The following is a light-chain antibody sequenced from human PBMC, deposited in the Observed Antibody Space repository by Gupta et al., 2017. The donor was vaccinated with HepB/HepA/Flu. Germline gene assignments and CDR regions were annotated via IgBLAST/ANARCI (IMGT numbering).Light chain of an antibody. J-gene: IGLJ2*01. Sequence: QPVLSQPPSASGTPGQTVTTSCSGSSPTIGSNFVYWYQLLPGTAPNTNISQKNQRPSGVPDRFSGATSGASASPAISVLRSEDEADDDGSEWNDSLSGDYVFGGGTKLTVL. CDR3: SEWNDSLSGDYV. V-gene: IGLV1-47*01. CDR1: SPTIGSNF. CDR2: QKN.